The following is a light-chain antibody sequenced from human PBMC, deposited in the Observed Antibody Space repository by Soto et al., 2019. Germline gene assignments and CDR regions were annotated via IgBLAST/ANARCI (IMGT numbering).Light chain of an antibody. J-gene: IGKJ1*01. V-gene: IGKV2-30*01. CDR1: QSLVYSDGNTY. Sequence: DVVMTQSPLSLPVTLGQPASISCRSSQSLVYSDGNTYLNWFQQGPGQSPRRLIYKVSNRDSGVPDRFSGSGSGTVFTLTINILEPDDFAVYYCHQYGNSPQTFGQGTKVDIK. CDR2: KVS. CDR3: HQYGNSPQT.